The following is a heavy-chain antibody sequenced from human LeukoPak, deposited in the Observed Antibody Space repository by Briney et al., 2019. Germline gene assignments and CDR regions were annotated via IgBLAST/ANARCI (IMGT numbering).Heavy chain of an antibody. CDR3: TTAQYSSGWYYFDY. J-gene: IGHJ4*02. D-gene: IGHD6-19*01. CDR1: EFTLSNAW. CDR2: IKSKSDGGTT. V-gene: IGHV3-15*01. Sequence: GGSLRLSCAASEFTLSNAWMTWVRRAPGKGPEWVGRIKSKSDGGTTDYAAPVKGRFTISRDDSKNTLFLQMNSLKTEDTAMYYCTTAQYSSGWYYFDYWGQGTLVTVSS.